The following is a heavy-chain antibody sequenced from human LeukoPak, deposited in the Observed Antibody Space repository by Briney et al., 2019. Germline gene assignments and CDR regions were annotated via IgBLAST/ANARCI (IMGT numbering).Heavy chain of an antibody. Sequence: SETLSLTCAVCGGSFSGYYWSWIRQPPGKGLEWIGEINHSGSTNYNPSLKSRVTISVDTSKNQFSLKLSSVTAADTAVYYCARGLHSRVAGTRFDYWGQGTLVTVSS. D-gene: IGHD6-19*01. CDR2: INHSGST. CDR1: GGSFSGYY. CDR3: ARGLHSRVAGTRFDY. V-gene: IGHV4-34*01. J-gene: IGHJ4*02.